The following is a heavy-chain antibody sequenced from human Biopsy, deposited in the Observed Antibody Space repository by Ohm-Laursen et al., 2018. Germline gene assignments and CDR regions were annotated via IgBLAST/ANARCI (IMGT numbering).Heavy chain of an antibody. D-gene: IGHD3-10*01. CDR1: GGSLSSGSYF. J-gene: IGHJ4*02. Sequence: TLSLTCTVSGGSLSSGSYFWIWIRQHPEKGLVRIGYIHNSGNTYYNPSLKSRVMISIDVSKDQFTLKLSSVTAADTAVYYCARDWSSGRYLEYWGQGSQVTVSS. V-gene: IGHV4-31*03. CDR3: ARDWSSGRYLEY. CDR2: IHNSGNT.